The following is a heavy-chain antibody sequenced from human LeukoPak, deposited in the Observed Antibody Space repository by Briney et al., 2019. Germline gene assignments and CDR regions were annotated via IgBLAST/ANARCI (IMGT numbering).Heavy chain of an antibody. V-gene: IGHV3-48*04. CDR1: GFSFSNYY. Sequence: GGSLRLSCKASGFSFSNYYMNWVRQAPGKGLEWLSHINGRGGIINYADSVKGRFTISKDNARNSLDLHMSSLGAEDTAVYYCAREGDGSRYYFDYWGQGILVTVSS. CDR2: INGRGGII. CDR3: AREGDGSRYYFDY. J-gene: IGHJ4*02. D-gene: IGHD2-21*01.